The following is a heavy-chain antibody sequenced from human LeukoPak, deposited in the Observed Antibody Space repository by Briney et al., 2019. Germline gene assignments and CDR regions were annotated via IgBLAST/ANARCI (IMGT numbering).Heavy chain of an antibody. CDR3: ARRAGTRLGELSSRNYFDY. D-gene: IGHD3-16*02. Sequence: KSSETLSLTCAVSGGSISSSTNWWSWVRQPPGKGLEWIGEIYHSGGTNYNPSLKSRVTISVDTSKNQFSLKLSSVTAAGTAVYYCARRAGTRLGELSSRNYFDYWGQGTLVTVSS. CDR1: GGSISSSTNW. CDR2: IYHSGGT. V-gene: IGHV4-4*02. J-gene: IGHJ4*02.